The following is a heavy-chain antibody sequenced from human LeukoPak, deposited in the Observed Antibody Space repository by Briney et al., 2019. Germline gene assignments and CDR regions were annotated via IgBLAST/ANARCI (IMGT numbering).Heavy chain of an antibody. CDR1: GFPFSNYG. D-gene: IGHD1-26*01. CDR2: ISSDGSDK. CDR3: AKDKGREGDY. J-gene: IGHJ4*02. Sequence: GGSLRLSCAASGFPFSNYGMHWVRQAPGKGLEWVAVISSDGSDKYYADSVKGRFTISRDNSKNTLYLQMNSLRAEDTVVYYCAKDKGREGDYWGQGNLVTVSS. V-gene: IGHV3-30*18.